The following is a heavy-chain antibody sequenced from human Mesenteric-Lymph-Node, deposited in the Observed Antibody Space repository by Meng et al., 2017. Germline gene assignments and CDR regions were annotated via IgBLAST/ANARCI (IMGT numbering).Heavy chain of an antibody. CDR2: IIPIFGTE. D-gene: IGHD4-17*01. Sequence: VELVQSGADVQKPGSSVTFSCQASGGTFSSYAISWVRQASGQGLEWMGGIIPIFGTENYAQKYHGRATIPADKTTNTAYMQLSSLRSEDTAVYYCASPLSYGDMNWFDPWGQGTLVTVSS. V-gene: IGHV1-69*06. CDR1: GGTFSSYA. CDR3: ASPLSYGDMNWFDP. J-gene: IGHJ5*02.